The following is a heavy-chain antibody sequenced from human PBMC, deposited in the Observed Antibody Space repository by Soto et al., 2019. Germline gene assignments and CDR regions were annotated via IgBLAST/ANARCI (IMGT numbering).Heavy chain of an antibody. CDR2: ISGSGGST. Sequence: EVQLLESGGGLVQPGGSLRLSCAASGFTFSSYAMSWVRQAPGKGLEWVSAISGSGGSTYYADSVKGRFTISRDNSKNTLYLQMNSLRAEDTAVYYCAKDRPDLLWFGELSDYYYYYGMDVWGQGTTVTVSS. CDR3: AKDRPDLLWFGELSDYYYYYGMDV. J-gene: IGHJ6*02. CDR1: GFTFSSYA. V-gene: IGHV3-23*01. D-gene: IGHD3-10*01.